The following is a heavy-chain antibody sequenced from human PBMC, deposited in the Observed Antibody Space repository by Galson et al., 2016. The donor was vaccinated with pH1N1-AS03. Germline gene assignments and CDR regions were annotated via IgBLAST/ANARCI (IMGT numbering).Heavy chain of an antibody. Sequence: PALVKPTQTLTLTCTFSGFSLSTTSVGVGWIRQPPGKALEWLALIYWNDAKRYSPSLKSRLTITKDTSRNQVVLTMTNVDPVDTATYYCTHAGTGYNRSWTCFDYWGQGTPVTVPS. D-gene: IGHD6-13*01. CDR3: THAGTGYNRSWTCFDY. CDR1: GFSLSTTSVG. J-gene: IGHJ4*02. CDR2: IYWNDAK. V-gene: IGHV2-5*01.